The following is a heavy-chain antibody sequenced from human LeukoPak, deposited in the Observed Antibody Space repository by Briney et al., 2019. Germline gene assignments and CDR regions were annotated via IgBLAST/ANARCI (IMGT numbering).Heavy chain of an antibody. D-gene: IGHD6-6*01. Sequence: GGSLRLSCAASGFTFSSYWMHWVRQAPGKGLVWVSRINSDGSSTSYADSVKGRFAISRDNAKNTLYLQMNSLRAEDTAVYYCAREDSSFIPFDYWGQGTLVTVSS. CDR3: AREDSSFIPFDY. CDR2: INSDGSST. J-gene: IGHJ4*02. CDR1: GFTFSSYW. V-gene: IGHV3-74*01.